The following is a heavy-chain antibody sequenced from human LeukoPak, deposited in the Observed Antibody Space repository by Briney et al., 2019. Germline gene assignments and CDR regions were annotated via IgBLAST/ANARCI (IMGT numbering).Heavy chain of an antibody. CDR3: ARDMALDCSSTSCYDGRGYFGP. D-gene: IGHD2-2*01. Sequence: PSETLSLTCTVSGGSISSSSYYWGWIRQPPGKGLEWIGSIYYSGSTYYNPSLKSRVTISVDTSKNQFSLKLSSVTAADTAVYYCARDMALDCSSTSCYDGRGYFGPWGQGTLVTVSS. CDR2: IYYSGST. CDR1: GGSISSSSYY. V-gene: IGHV4-39*07. J-gene: IGHJ5*02.